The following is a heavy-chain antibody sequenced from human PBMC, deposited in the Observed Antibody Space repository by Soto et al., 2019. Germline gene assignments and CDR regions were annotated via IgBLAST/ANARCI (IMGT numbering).Heavy chain of an antibody. CDR3: AKDLTRQLAYWLDP. V-gene: IGHV1-2*02. D-gene: IGHD6-6*01. Sequence: DSGKVSCKGSGCSFTGYYINWLRQAPGQGLEWMGWINAHSGGTEYAQKFQGRVTLTRDTSIATAYLTLTSLTSDDTALYYCAKDLTRQLAYWLDPWGQGTQVTVSS. CDR2: INAHSGGT. CDR1: GCSFTGYY. J-gene: IGHJ5*02.